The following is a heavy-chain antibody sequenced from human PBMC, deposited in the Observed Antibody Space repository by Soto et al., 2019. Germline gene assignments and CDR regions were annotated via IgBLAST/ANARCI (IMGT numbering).Heavy chain of an antibody. CDR1: GFTFINAL. Sequence: GGSLRLSCAASGFTFINALMNWVRQAPGKGLEWVGRIKSKTDGGTIDYAAPVKGRFAISRDDSKNTLYLQMNSLKIEDTAVYYCARGGYDILTGYFPGYFDYWGQGTLVTVSS. CDR3: ARGGYDILTGYFPGYFDY. D-gene: IGHD3-9*01. CDR2: IKSKTDGGTI. V-gene: IGHV3-15*01. J-gene: IGHJ4*02.